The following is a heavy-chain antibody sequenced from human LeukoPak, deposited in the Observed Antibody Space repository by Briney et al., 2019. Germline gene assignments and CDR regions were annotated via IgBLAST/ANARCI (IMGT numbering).Heavy chain of an antibody. CDR2: ISAYNGNT. Sequence: ASVKVSCKASGYTFTNYGISWVRQAPGQGLEWMGWISAYNGNTNSAQKFQARVAMTADTSTSTAYMELSSLRASDTAMYYCARRGYSGFLDSYFDYWGQGTVVTVSS. D-gene: IGHD5-12*01. CDR1: GYTFTNYG. V-gene: IGHV1-18*01. J-gene: IGHJ4*02. CDR3: ARRGYSGFLDSYFDY.